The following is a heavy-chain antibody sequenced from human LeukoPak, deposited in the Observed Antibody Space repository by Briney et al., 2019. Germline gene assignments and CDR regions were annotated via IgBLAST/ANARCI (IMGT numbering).Heavy chain of an antibody. J-gene: IGHJ4*02. CDR1: GGSISSGGYY. V-gene: IGHV4-61*02. CDR2: IYTSGST. D-gene: IGHD6-19*01. CDR3: ARAKSSGPKWSFDY. Sequence: PSETLSLTCTVSGGSISSGGYYWSWIRQPAGKGLEWIGRIYTSGSTNYNPSLKSRVTISADTSKNQFSLKLSSVTAADTAVYYCARAKSSGPKWSFDYWGQGTLVTVSS.